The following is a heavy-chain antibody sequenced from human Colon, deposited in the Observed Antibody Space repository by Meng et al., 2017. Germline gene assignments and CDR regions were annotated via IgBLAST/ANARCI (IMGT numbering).Heavy chain of an antibody. CDR3: ARERGILVGNNNFDY. D-gene: IGHD2-21*01. Sequence: QVQLQESGPGLVKPSQTLFLTRPVSGGSVSSRTYYWSWIRQPPGKGLEWIGYIYYSGSTYYNPSLKSRITISVDTSKNQFSLKLSSVTAADTAVYYCARERGILVGNNNFDYWGQGTLVTVSS. J-gene: IGHJ4*02. CDR2: IYYSGST. V-gene: IGHV4-30-4*01. CDR1: GGSVSSRTYY.